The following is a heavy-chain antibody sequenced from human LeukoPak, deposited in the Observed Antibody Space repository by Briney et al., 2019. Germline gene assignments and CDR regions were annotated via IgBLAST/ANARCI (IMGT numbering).Heavy chain of an antibody. D-gene: IGHD2-2*02. Sequence: PGGSLRLSCAASGFTVSSNYMSWVRQAPGKGLEWVSVIYSGGSTYYADSVKGRFTISRDNSKNTLYLQMNSLRAEDTAVYYCARVGDCSSTSCYIGAFDIWGQGTMVTVSS. CDR1: GFTVSSNY. CDR2: IYSGGST. CDR3: ARVGDCSSTSCYIGAFDI. J-gene: IGHJ3*02. V-gene: IGHV3-53*01.